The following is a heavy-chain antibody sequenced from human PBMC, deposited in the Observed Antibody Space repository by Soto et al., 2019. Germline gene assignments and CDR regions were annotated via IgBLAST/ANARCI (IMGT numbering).Heavy chain of an antibody. D-gene: IGHD5-18*01. V-gene: IGHV1-18*01. CDR3: ARGISWGYSYAYDAFDI. J-gene: IGHJ3*02. Sequence: ASVKVSCKASGYTFTSYGISWVRQAPGQGLEWMGWISAYNGNTNYAQKLQGRVTMTTDTSTSTAYMELRSLRSDDTAVYYCARGISWGYSYAYDAFDIWGQGTMVTVSS. CDR2: ISAYNGNT. CDR1: GYTFTSYG.